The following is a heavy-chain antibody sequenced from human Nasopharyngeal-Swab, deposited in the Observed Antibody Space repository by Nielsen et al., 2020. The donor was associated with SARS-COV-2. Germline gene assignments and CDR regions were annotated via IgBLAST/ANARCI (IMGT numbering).Heavy chain of an antibody. D-gene: IGHD3-9*01. Sequence: WIRQPQGKGLEGMGNIYYSGSTYYNPSLKSRVTISVDTSKNQFSLKLSSVTAADTAVYYCARAHYYDILTGYFLPGMGVMDVWGKGTTVTVSS. J-gene: IGHJ6*03. V-gene: IGHV4-30-4*01. CDR2: IYYSGST. CDR3: ARAHYYDILTGYFLPGMGVMDV.